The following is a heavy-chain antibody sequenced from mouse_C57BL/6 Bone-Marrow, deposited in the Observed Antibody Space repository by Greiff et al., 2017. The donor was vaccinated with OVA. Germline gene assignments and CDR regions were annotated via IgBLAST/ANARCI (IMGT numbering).Heavy chain of an antibody. Sequence: VQLQQPGAELVKPGASVKLSCKASGYTFTSYWMHWVKQRPGQGLEWIGMIHPNSGSTNYNEKLKSKATLTVDKSSSTAYMQLSSLTSEDSAVYYCARNYYYGSSWYFDVWGTGTTVTVSS. CDR2: IHPNSGST. D-gene: IGHD1-1*01. V-gene: IGHV1-64*01. CDR1: GYTFTSYW. J-gene: IGHJ1*03. CDR3: ARNYYYGSSWYFDV.